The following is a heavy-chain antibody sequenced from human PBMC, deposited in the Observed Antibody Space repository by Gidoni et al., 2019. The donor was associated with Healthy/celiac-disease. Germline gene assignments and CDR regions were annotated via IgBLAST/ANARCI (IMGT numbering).Heavy chain of an antibody. CDR2: ISGSGGST. J-gene: IGHJ4*02. Sequence: EVQLVESGGGLVQPGGSLRRSCAASGFTFSSYAMSWVRQAPGKGLEWVSAISGSGGSTYYADSVKGRFTISRDNSKNTLYLQMNSLRAEDTAVYYCASDPPYYYDSSGYPDYWGQGTLVTVSS. CDR1: GFTFSSYA. CDR3: ASDPPYYYDSSGYPDY. V-gene: IGHV3-23*04. D-gene: IGHD3-22*01.